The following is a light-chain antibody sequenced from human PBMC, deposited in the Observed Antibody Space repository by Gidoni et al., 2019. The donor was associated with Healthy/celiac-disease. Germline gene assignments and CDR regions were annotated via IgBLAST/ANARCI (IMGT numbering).Light chain of an antibody. CDR2: DAS. CDR1: QSVSSY. Sequence: IVLTQSPATLSLSPGERATLSCRASQSVSSYLAWYQQKPGQAPRLLIYDASNRATGIPARFSGSGAGTDFTLTISSLETEDFAVYYCKQRTFGQGTKVEIK. V-gene: IGKV3-11*01. J-gene: IGKJ1*01. CDR3: KQRT.